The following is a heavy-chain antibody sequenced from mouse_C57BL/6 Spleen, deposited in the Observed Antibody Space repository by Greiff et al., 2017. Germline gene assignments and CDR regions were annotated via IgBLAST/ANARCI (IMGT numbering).Heavy chain of an antibody. D-gene: IGHD1-1*01. CDR3: ARRGYGSSSYYFDY. V-gene: IGHV1-76*01. Sequence: QVQLQQSGAELVRPGASVKLSCKASGYTFTDYYINWVKQRPGQGLEWIARIYPGSGNTYYNEKFKGKATLTAEKSSSTAYMQLSSLTSEDSAVYFCARRGYGSSSYYFDYWGQGTTLTVSS. J-gene: IGHJ2*01. CDR1: GYTFTDYY. CDR2: IYPGSGNT.